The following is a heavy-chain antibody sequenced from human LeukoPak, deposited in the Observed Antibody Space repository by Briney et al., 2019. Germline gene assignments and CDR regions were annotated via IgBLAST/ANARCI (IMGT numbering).Heavy chain of an antibody. Sequence: PGGSLRLSCAASGFTFSSYVMHWVRQAPGKGLEWVAIISYDGSNEYYADSVKGRFTISRDNSKNTLYLQMNSLRAEDTAVYYCARAPWYAAIDYWGQGTLVTVSS. J-gene: IGHJ4*02. CDR1: GFTFSSYV. D-gene: IGHD2-2*01. CDR2: ISYDGSNE. CDR3: ARAPWYAAIDY. V-gene: IGHV3-30*04.